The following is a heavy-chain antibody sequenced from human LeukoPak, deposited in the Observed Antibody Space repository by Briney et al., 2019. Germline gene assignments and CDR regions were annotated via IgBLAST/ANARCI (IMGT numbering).Heavy chain of an antibody. V-gene: IGHV4-59*01. CDR3: ARAQYNWEWDYYYGMDV. Sequence: SETLSLTCTVSGGSISSYYWSWIRQPPGKGLEWIGYIYYSGGTNYNPSLKSRVTISVDTSKNQFSLKLSSVTAADTAVYYCARAQYNWEWDYYYGMDVWGQGTTVTVSS. J-gene: IGHJ6*02. CDR1: GGSISSYY. D-gene: IGHD1-20*01. CDR2: IYYSGGT.